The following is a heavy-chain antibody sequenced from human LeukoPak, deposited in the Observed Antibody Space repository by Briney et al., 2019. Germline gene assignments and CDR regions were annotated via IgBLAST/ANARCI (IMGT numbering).Heavy chain of an antibody. D-gene: IGHD1-14*01. V-gene: IGHV4-59*01. CDR2: IYYSGST. J-gene: IGHJ4*02. CDR3: ARDRSEFDY. CDR1: GGSISSYY. Sequence: SETLSLTCTVSGGSISSYYWSWIRQPPGKGLECIGYIYYSGSTNYNPSLKSRVTISVDTSKNQFSLKLNSVTAADTAVYYCARDRSEFDYWGQGTLVTVSS.